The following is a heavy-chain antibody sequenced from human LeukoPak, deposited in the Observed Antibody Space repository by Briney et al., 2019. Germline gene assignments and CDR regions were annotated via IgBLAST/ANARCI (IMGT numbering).Heavy chain of an antibody. D-gene: IGHD3-10*01. Sequence: GGSLRLSCAASGFTFSSYAMRWVRQAPGRGLEWVSAISGSGGSTYYADSVKGRFTISRDNSKNTLYLQMNSLRAEDTAVYYCAKGSRGYYYYYGMDVWGQGTTVTVSS. CDR3: AKGSRGYYYYYGMDV. J-gene: IGHJ6*02. CDR1: GFTFSSYA. V-gene: IGHV3-23*01. CDR2: ISGSGGST.